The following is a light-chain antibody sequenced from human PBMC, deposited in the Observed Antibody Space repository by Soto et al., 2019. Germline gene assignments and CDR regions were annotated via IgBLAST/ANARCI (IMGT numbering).Light chain of an antibody. V-gene: IGLV1-47*01. CDR1: SSTFANNY. CDR2: RTD. J-gene: IGLJ2*01. Sequence: QSALTQPPSVSGTPGQRVSISCSGDSSTFANNYVHWYQQVPGAAPKLLMYRTDQRPSGVPERFSGSKSGTSASLTISGLRPEDEAQYYCAAYTGNWNGPVFGVGTKLTVL. CDR3: AAYTGNWNGPV.